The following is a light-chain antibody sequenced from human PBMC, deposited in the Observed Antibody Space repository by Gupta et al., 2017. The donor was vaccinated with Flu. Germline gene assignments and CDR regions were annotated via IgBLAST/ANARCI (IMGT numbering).Light chain of an antibody. CDR3: QQRSNGPS. CDR2: DAS. CDR1: QSVNTY. Sequence: ETVLTQSPATMSLSPGERATLSCRATQSVNTYLAWYQHRRGQPPRLLIYDASNRASDVPARFTGSGSGTDFTLTISSLEPEDFAVYYCQQRSNGPSFGPGTKV. V-gene: IGKV3-11*01. J-gene: IGKJ3*01.